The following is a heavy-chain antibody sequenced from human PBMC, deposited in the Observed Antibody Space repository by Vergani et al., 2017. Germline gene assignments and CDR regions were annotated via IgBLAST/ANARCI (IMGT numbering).Heavy chain of an antibody. V-gene: IGHV3-53*01. CDR3: AKVPYCSSTSGYGPFDG. Sequence: VQLVESGGGVVKPGGSLRLSCAASGFTVSSNYMSWVRQAPGKGLEWVSVIYSGGSTYYADYVKGRFTISRDNSKTTLYLQMNSLRAEDTAVYYCAKVPYCSSTSGYGPFDGGGEGTLVTVSS. CDR2: IYSGGST. D-gene: IGHD2-2*01. J-gene: IGHJ4*02. CDR1: GFTVSSNY.